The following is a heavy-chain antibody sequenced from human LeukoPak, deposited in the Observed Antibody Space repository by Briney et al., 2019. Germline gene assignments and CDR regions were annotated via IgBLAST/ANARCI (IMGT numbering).Heavy chain of an antibody. CDR2: MNPNSGNT. CDR1: GYTFTSYD. V-gene: IGHV1-8*01. D-gene: IGHD3-9*01. CDR3: ARGISLRYFDWFGMDV. J-gene: IGHJ6*02. Sequence: GASVKVSCKASGYTFTSYDINWVRQATGQGLEWMGWMNPNSGNTGYAQKFQGRVTMIRDTSISTAYMELSRLRSDDTAVYYCARGISLRYFDWFGMDVWGQGTTVTVSS.